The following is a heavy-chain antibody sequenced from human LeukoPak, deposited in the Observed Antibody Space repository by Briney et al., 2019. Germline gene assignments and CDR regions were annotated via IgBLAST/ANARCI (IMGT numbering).Heavy chain of an antibody. D-gene: IGHD3-22*01. J-gene: IGHJ4*02. V-gene: IGHV3-30*01. CDR3: AREGVYSSGWSAYYYDSSGYGHLDY. CDR1: GITLSSYA. Sequence: GSLRLSCGGSGITLSSYAMHWVRQGPGKGLEWVAGISYDGSNKYYADSVKGRFTISRDNSKNTLYLQMNSLRAEDTAVYYCAREGVYSSGWSAYYYDSSGYGHLDYWGQGTLVTVSS. CDR2: ISYDGSNK.